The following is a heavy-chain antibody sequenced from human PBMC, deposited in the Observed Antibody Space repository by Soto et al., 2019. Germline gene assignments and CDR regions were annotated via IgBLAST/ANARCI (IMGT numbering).Heavy chain of an antibody. CDR3: AREGDVPYYYYGMDV. J-gene: IGHJ6*02. D-gene: IGHD2-21*02. CDR1: GGTFSSYA. Sequence: SVKVSCKASGGTFSSYAISWVRQAPGQGLEWMGGIIPIFGTANYAQKFQGRVTITADESTSTAYMELSSLRSEDTAVYYCAREGDVPYYYYGMDVWGQGATVTVSS. CDR2: IIPIFGTA. V-gene: IGHV1-69*13.